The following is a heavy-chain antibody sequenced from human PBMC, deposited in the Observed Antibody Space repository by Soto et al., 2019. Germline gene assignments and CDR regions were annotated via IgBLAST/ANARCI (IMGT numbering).Heavy chain of an antibody. CDR2: TYYRSKWYK. CDR1: GDSVSSNSAA. CDR3: AREEAYPIVLVLGG. D-gene: IGHD2-21*01. V-gene: IGHV6-1*01. Sequence: QVQLQQSGPGLVKPSQTLSLTFAISGDSVSSNSAAWNWIRQSPSRGLEWLGRTYYRSKWYKDYAVSVSSLITINPDSSKNLFSLRLNFVTPDDMGVYYCAREEAYPIVLVLGGWGPGTLVTVSS. J-gene: IGHJ4*02.